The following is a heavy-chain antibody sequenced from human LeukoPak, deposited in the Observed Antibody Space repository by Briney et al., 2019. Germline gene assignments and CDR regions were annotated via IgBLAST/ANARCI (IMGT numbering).Heavy chain of an antibody. J-gene: IGHJ6*03. CDR1: GYTFTSYY. Sequence: ASVKVSCKASGYTFTSYYMHWVRQAPGQGLEWMGIINPSGGSTSYAQKFQGRVTMTRDTSTSTVYMELSSLRSEDTAVYYCARKGYGSGSYYYYYYYMDVWGKGTTVTISS. CDR2: INPSGGST. V-gene: IGHV1-46*01. D-gene: IGHD3-10*01. CDR3: ARKGYGSGSYYYYYYYMDV.